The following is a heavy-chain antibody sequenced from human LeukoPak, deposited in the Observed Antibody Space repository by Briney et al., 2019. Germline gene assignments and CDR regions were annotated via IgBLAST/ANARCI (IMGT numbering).Heavy chain of an antibody. D-gene: IGHD4-17*01. Sequence: GSLRLSCAASGFTFASYAMTWVRQAPGKGLEWVSDISGGGGSTHYADSVKGRLTISRDNSKNTLYLQTNSLRAEDTAVYYCAKGQTTVTPNAFDIWGQGTMVTVSS. CDR2: ISGGGGST. CDR1: GFTFASYA. V-gene: IGHV3-23*01. J-gene: IGHJ3*02. CDR3: AKGQTTVTPNAFDI.